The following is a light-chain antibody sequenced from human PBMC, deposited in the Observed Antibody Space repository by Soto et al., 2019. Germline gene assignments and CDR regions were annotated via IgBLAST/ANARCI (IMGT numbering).Light chain of an antibody. V-gene: IGKV3-20*01. CDR2: GAS. CDR1: QSLSSN. Sequence: EIVMTQSPATLSVSPGERVTLSCRASQSLSSNLAWYQQKPGQAPRLLISGASNRATGIPDRFSGSGSGTDFTLTISRLEPEDFALYYCQQYATSPLTFGGGTKVDIK. CDR3: QQYATSPLT. J-gene: IGKJ4*01.